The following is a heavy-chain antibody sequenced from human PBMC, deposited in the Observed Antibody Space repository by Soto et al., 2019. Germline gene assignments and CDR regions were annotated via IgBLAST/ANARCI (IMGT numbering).Heavy chain of an antibody. J-gene: IGHJ3*01. CDR1: GFTFSGYS. Sequence: EEQLVESGGGLVQPGGSLRLSCAASGFTFSGYSMAWVRQAPGKGLEWVSYIDRRNDTIYYAESMKGRFTISRDNAKNSLYLQMNSLRAEDTALYYCARPNLGGHDAYDLWGQGTMVTVSS. CDR3: ARPNLGGHDAYDL. D-gene: IGHD2-15*01. V-gene: IGHV3-48*01. CDR2: IDRRNDTI.